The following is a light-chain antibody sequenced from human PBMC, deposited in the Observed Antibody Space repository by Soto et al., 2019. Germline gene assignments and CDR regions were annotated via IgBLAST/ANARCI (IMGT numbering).Light chain of an antibody. CDR3: AAWDDSLNGPV. V-gene: IGLV1-44*01. CDR1: SSNIGRNT. Sequence: QSVLTQPPSASGTPGQRVAMFCSGSSSNIGRNTVNWYQQLPGTAPRLLIYSYNQRPSGVPDRFSGSKSGTSASLAISGLQSEDEAHYYCAAWDDSLNGPVFGGGTKVTVL. CDR2: SYN. J-gene: IGLJ3*02.